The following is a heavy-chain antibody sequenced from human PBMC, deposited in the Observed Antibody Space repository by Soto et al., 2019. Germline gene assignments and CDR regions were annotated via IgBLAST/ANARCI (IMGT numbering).Heavy chain of an antibody. Sequence: GGSLRLSCSASGFSFSSFPMHWVRQAPGKGLEYVSAITSNGGSTYYADSVKGSFTISRDNSKNTLYLQMSSLRVEDTALYYCVRSSNGVYDYWGQGTLVTVSS. J-gene: IGHJ4*02. D-gene: IGHD2-8*01. V-gene: IGHV3-64D*08. CDR2: ITSNGGST. CDR3: VRSSNGVYDY. CDR1: GFSFSSFP.